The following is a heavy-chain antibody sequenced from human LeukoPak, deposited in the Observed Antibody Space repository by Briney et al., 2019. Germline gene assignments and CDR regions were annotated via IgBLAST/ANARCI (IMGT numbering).Heavy chain of an antibody. D-gene: IGHD3-10*01. Sequence: GGSLRLSCAASGFTFSSYGMSWVHQAPGKGLEWVSAISGSGGSTYYADSVKGRFTISRDNSKNTLYLQMNSLRAEDTALYYCAKDRAFGQFLWGNDYWGQGTLVTVSS. CDR3: AKDRAFGQFLWGNDY. CDR2: ISGSGGST. V-gene: IGHV3-23*01. J-gene: IGHJ4*02. CDR1: GFTFSSYG.